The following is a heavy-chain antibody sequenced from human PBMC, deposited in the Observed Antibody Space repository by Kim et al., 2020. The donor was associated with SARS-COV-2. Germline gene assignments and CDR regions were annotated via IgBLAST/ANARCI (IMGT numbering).Heavy chain of an antibody. CDR2: ISGSGGST. D-gene: IGHD3-3*01. CDR1: GFTFSNYA. V-gene: IGHV3-23*01. J-gene: IGHJ4*02. Sequence: GGSLRLSCAASGFTFSNYAMNWVRQAPGKGLEWVSAISGSGGSTYYADSVKGRFTISRDNSKNTLYLQMNSLRAEDTVVYYCAKDPYYDFWSGYYFDYWGQGTLVTVSS. CDR3: AKDPYYDFWSGYYFDY.